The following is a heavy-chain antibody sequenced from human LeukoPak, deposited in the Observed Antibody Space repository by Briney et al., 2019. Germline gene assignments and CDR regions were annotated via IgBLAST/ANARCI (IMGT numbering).Heavy chain of an antibody. V-gene: IGHV5-51*01. CDR2: IYPGDSDT. J-gene: IGHJ6*03. D-gene: IGHD6-6*01. Sequence: GASLQISCKGSGYSFTSYWIGWVRQLPGKGLEWMGIIYPGDSDTRYSPSFQGQVTISADKSISTAYLQWSSLKASDTAMYYCARQISSSYYYYYYMDVWGKGTTVTVSS. CDR3: ARQISSSYYYYYYMDV. CDR1: GYSFTSYW.